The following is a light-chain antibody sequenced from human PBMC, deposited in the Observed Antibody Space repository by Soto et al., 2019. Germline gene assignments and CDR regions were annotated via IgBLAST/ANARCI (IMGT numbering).Light chain of an antibody. CDR1: QVVSTSY. CDR3: QQSGRSLWT. CDR2: GAS. V-gene: IGKV3-20*01. Sequence: EIVLTQSPGTLSLSPGERVTLSCRASQVVSTSYLAWYQQKPGQAPRLLIYGASSRATGIPDRFSGSASGTDFTLTINRLEHEDFAVYYCQQSGRSLWTFGQGTKVDIK. J-gene: IGKJ1*01.